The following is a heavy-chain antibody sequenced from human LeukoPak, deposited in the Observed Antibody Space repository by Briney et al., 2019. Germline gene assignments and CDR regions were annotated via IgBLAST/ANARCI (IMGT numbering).Heavy chain of an antibody. J-gene: IGHJ4*02. CDR3: ARGALLLWFGESNDY. CDR1: GYTFTGYY. V-gene: IGHV1-2*02. D-gene: IGHD3-10*01. CDR2: INPNSGGT. Sequence: ASVKVSCKASGYTFTGYYMHWVRQAPGQGFEWMGWINPNSGGTNYAQKFQSRVTMTRDTSISTAYMELSRLRSDDTAVYYCARGALLLWFGESNDYWGQGTLVTVSS.